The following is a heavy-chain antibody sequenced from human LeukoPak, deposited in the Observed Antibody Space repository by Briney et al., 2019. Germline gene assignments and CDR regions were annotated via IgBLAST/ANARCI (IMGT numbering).Heavy chain of an antibody. D-gene: IGHD3-10*01. J-gene: IGHJ4*02. Sequence: GGSLRLSCVASGFTISSYWMTWVRQAPGKGLEWVGNIKEDGSEKNYADSVNGRFTTSRDNSKNTLYLQMGSLRAEGMAVYYCARDWHGGFDYWGQGTLVTVSS. CDR3: ARDWHGGFDY. CDR2: IKEDGSEK. V-gene: IGHV3-7*01. CDR1: GFTISSYW.